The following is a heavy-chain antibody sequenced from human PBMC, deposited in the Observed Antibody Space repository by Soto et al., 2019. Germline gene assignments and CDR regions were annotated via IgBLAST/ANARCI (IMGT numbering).Heavy chain of an antibody. CDR2: ISSSGSTI. J-gene: IGHJ4*02. Sequence: GGSLRLSCAASGFTFRSYEMNWVRQAPGKGLEWVSYISSSGSTIYYADSVKGRFTISRDNAKNSLYLQMNSLRAEDTAVYYCARYPTTHYYDSSGYYPAGYFDYWGQGTLVTVSS. CDR1: GFTFRSYE. D-gene: IGHD3-22*01. CDR3: ARYPTTHYYDSSGYYPAGYFDY. V-gene: IGHV3-48*03.